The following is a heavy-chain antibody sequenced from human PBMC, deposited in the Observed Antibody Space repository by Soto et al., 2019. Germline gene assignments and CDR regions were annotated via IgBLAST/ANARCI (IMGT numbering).Heavy chain of an antibody. CDR3: ASHLVVASTRGFDS. CDR1: GGSISSSNW. D-gene: IGHD6-19*01. V-gene: IGHV4-4*02. J-gene: IGHJ4*02. CDR2: IYHSGST. Sequence: SETLSLTCAVSGGSISSSNWWSWVRQPPGKGLEWIGEIYHSGSTNYNPSLKSRVTISVDKSKNQFSLKLSSVTAADTAVYYCASHLVVASTRGFDSWGLGTLVTVSS.